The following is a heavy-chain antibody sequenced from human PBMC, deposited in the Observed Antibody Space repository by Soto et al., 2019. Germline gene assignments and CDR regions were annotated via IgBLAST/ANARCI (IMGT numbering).Heavy chain of an antibody. D-gene: IGHD3-10*01. V-gene: IGHV5-51*01. CDR3: ARLGTRHLYPHPKARRRNLNFDY. CDR2: IYPGDSDT. CDR1: GYSFTSYW. J-gene: IGHJ4*02. Sequence: LGESLKISCKGSGYSFTSYWIGWVRQMPGKGLEWMGIIYPGDSDTRYSPSFQGQVTISADKSISTAYLQWSSLKASDTAMYYCARLGTRHLYPHPKARRRNLNFDYWGQGTLVTVSS.